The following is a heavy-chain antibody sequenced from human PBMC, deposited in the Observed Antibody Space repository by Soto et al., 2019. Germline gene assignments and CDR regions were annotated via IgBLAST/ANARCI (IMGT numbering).Heavy chain of an antibody. J-gene: IGHJ5*02. CDR2: INPNSGNT. CDR3: VSGIKYGDRPRWFDP. CDR1: GYIFTNYD. D-gene: IGHD4-17*01. Sequence: QVQLVQSGAEVKKPGASVKVSCKASGYIFTNYDINWVRQATGQGLEYLGWINPNSGNTGYVQKFQGRVTMTRNTTVNAAYTKLNSLISEDAAMYFFVSGIKYGDRPRWFDPWCQGTMVTVSS. V-gene: IGHV1-8*01.